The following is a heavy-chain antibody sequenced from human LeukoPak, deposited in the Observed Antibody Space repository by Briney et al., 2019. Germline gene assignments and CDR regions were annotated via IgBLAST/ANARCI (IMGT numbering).Heavy chain of an antibody. CDR3: SRGVIVGAAYFDY. D-gene: IGHD1-26*01. Sequence: SGGSLRLSCTTSGFTFGDHGVSWFRQAPGKGPEWISFIKTKTFGGTTEYAASVKGRFTISRDDSTGITYLQMDSLRPDEPAVYYCSRGVIVGAAYFDYWGQGTLVTVSS. V-gene: IGHV3-49*03. CDR2: IKTKTFGGTT. J-gene: IGHJ4*02. CDR1: GFTFGDHG.